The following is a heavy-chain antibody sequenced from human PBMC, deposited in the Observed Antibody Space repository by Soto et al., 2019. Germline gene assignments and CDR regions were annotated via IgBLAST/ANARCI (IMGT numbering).Heavy chain of an antibody. Sequence: SETLSLTCTVSGGSISSSSYYWGWIRQPPGKGLEWIGSIYYSGSTYYNPSLKSRVTISVDTPKNQFSLKLSSVTAADTAVYYCARARYDFWSGLYGMDAWGQGTTVTVSS. V-gene: IGHV4-39*01. CDR1: GGSISSSSYY. D-gene: IGHD3-3*01. CDR2: IYYSGST. CDR3: ARARYDFWSGLYGMDA. J-gene: IGHJ6*02.